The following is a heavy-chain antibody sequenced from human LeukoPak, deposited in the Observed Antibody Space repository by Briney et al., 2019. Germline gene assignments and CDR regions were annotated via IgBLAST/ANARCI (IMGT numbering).Heavy chain of an antibody. CDR2: IYYSGST. V-gene: IGHV4-59*01. J-gene: IGHJ4*02. CDR3: ARSTLYYFDY. D-gene: IGHD3-16*01. CDR1: GGSISSYY. Sequence: SETLSLTCTVSGGSISSYYLSWIRQPPGKGLEWIGYIYYSGSTNYNPSLKSRVTISIDTSKNQFSLKLSSVTAADTAVYYCARSTLYYFDYWGQGTLVTVSS.